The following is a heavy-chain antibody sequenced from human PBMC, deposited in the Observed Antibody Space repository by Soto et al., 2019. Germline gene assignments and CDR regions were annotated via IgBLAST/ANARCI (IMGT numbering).Heavy chain of an antibody. V-gene: IGHV3-23*01. J-gene: IGHJ4*02. Sequence: GGSLRLSCAASGFTFSSYAMSWVRQAPGKGLEWVSAISGSGGSTYYADSVKGRFTISRDNSKNTLYLQMNSLRAEDTAVYYCAKDRYDILTGYFAFDYWGQGTLVTAPQ. CDR3: AKDRYDILTGYFAFDY. CDR1: GFTFSSYA. CDR2: ISGSGGST. D-gene: IGHD3-9*01.